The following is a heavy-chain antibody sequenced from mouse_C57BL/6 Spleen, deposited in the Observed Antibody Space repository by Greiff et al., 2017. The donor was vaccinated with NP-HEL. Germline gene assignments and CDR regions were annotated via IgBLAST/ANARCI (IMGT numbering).Heavy chain of an antibody. CDR2: ISSGSSTI. Sequence: DVMLVESGGGLVKPGGSLKLSCAASGFTFSDYGMHWVRQAPEKGLEWVAYISSGSSTIYYADTVKGRFTISRDNAKNTLFLQMTSLRSEDTAMYYCARQRDSYYFDYWGQGTTLTVSS. V-gene: IGHV5-17*01. CDR1: GFTFSDYG. J-gene: IGHJ2*01. CDR3: ARQRDSYYFDY. D-gene: IGHD3-3*01.